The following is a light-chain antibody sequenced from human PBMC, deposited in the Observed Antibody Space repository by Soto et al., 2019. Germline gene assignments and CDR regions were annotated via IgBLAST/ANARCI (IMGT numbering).Light chain of an antibody. V-gene: IGLV2-14*01. Sequence: QSALTQPASVSGSPGQSITISCTGSSSDVGAYNYVSWYQQHPGKAPKLMIFDVDYRPSGVSHRFSGSKSGNTASLTISGLQAEDEGDYYCSSFTTSNTAVFGGGTKVTVL. CDR1: SSDVGAYNY. J-gene: IGLJ2*01. CDR2: DVD. CDR3: SSFTTSNTAV.